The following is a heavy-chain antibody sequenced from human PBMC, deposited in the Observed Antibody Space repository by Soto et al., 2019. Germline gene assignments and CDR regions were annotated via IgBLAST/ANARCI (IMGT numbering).Heavy chain of an antibody. CDR1: GGSFSGYY. V-gene: IGHV4-34*01. D-gene: IGHD5-18*01. Sequence: SETLSLTCAVYGGSFSGYYWSWIRQPPGKGLEWIGEINHSGSTNYNPSLKSRVTISVDTSKNQFSLKLSSVTAADTAVYYCARGGYSYGQQNYYFDYWGQGTLVTVSS. J-gene: IGHJ4*02. CDR3: ARGGYSYGQQNYYFDY. CDR2: INHSGST.